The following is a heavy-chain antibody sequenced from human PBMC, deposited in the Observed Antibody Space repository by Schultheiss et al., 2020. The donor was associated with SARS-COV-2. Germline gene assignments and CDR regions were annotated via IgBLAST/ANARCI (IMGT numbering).Heavy chain of an antibody. CDR1: GFTFSSYS. J-gene: IGHJ6*02. Sequence: GGSLRLSCAASGFTFSSYSMNWVRQAPGKGLEWVSSISSSSSYIYYADSVKGRFAISRDNAKNSLYLQMNSLRDEDTAVYYCARDEGSEMAANPDYYYYGMDVWGQGTTVTVSS. V-gene: IGHV3-21*01. CDR2: ISSSSSYI. D-gene: IGHD5-24*01. CDR3: ARDEGSEMAANPDYYYYGMDV.